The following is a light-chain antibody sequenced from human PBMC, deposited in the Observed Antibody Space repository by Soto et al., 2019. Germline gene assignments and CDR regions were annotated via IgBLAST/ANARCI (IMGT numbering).Light chain of an antibody. Sequence: AIQMTQSPSSLSASLGDRVTITCRASQGIRNDLGWYQQKPGKAPKLLIYAASSLRIGVPSRFSGSGSGTDFTLTISSLQPEDFATYYCLQDYNYPWTFGQGTKVEIK. V-gene: IGKV1-6*02. J-gene: IGKJ1*01. CDR3: LQDYNYPWT. CDR2: AAS. CDR1: QGIRND.